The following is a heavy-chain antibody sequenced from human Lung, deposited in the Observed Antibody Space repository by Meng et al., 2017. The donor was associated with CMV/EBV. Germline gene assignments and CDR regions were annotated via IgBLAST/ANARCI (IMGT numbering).Heavy chain of an antibody. CDR2: IYHSGST. CDR3: AREKTYYYGSGSPHYYYYGMDV. V-gene: IGHV4-4*02. CDR1: GGSISSSNW. J-gene: IGHJ6*01. D-gene: IGHD3-10*01. Sequence: SETLSLXXAVSGGSISSSNWWSWVRQPPGKGLEWIGEIYHSGSTNYNPSLKSRVTISVDKSKNQFSLKLSSVTAADTAVYYCAREKTYYYGSGSPHYYYYGMDVWGQVTXVTGAS.